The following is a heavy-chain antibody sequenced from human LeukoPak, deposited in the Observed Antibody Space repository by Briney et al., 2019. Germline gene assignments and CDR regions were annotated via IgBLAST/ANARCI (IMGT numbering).Heavy chain of an antibody. J-gene: IGHJ4*02. CDR2: IYSSGTT. Sequence: SETLSLTCTVSGVSISRYYWRWIRQPAGKGLEWIGRIYSSGTTNYNPSLKSRVTMSVVTSKNQLPLRLSSVTAADTAVYYCARDGRDCSGGSCFDWGQGTLVTVSS. V-gene: IGHV4-4*07. CDR3: ARDGRDCSGGSCFD. D-gene: IGHD2-15*01. CDR1: GVSISRYY.